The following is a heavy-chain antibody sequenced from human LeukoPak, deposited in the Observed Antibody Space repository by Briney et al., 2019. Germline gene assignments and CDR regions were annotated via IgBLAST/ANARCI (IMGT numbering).Heavy chain of an antibody. V-gene: IGHV3-66*01. D-gene: IGHD2-15*01. J-gene: IGHJ4*02. CDR1: GFTVSSNY. CDR2: IYSGGST. Sequence: GGSLRLSCAASGFTVSSNYMSWVRQAPGKGLEWVSVIYSGGSTYYADSVKGRFTISRDNSKNTLYLQMNSLRAEDTAVYYCARGPSLLGYCSGGSCYTLGPFDYWGQGTLVTVSS. CDR3: ARGPSLLGYCSGGSCYTLGPFDY.